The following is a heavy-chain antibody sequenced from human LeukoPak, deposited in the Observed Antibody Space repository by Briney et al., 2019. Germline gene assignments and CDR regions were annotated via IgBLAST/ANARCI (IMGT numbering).Heavy chain of an antibody. CDR2: ISGSDGST. D-gene: IGHD6-19*01. Sequence: GGSLRLSCAASGFTFSSYAMTWVRQAPGKGLEWVSSISGSDGSTYYADFVKGRFTISRDNSKNTLYLQMNSLGVEDTAVYYCATRMYSSGWPDAFDIWGQGTMVTVSS. CDR3: ATRMYSSGWPDAFDI. V-gene: IGHV3-23*01. CDR1: GFTFSSYA. J-gene: IGHJ3*02.